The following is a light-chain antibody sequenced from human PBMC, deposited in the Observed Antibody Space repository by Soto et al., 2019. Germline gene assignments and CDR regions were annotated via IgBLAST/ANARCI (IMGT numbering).Light chain of an antibody. V-gene: IGKV3-20*01. Sequence: ENVLTQSSGTLSLSPGERATLSCRASQTVSSYLTWYQQRPGQAPRLLIYGASKRATGIPDRFSGSGSGTEFTLTISRLEPADFALYYCQQYGTSPITFGQGTRLEIK. J-gene: IGKJ5*01. CDR1: QTVSSY. CDR3: QQYGTSPIT. CDR2: GAS.